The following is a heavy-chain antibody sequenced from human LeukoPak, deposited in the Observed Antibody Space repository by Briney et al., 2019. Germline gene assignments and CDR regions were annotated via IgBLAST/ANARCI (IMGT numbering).Heavy chain of an antibody. CDR3: AKAPSNSSWYGQVY. Sequence: GGSLRLSCAASGFTFSSYEMNWVRQAPGKGLEWVSYISSSGSTIYYADSVKGRFTISRDNAKNSLYLQMNSLRAEDTAVYYCAKAPSNSSWYGQVYWGQGTLVTVSS. J-gene: IGHJ4*02. CDR1: GFTFSSYE. V-gene: IGHV3-48*03. CDR2: ISSSGSTI. D-gene: IGHD6-13*01.